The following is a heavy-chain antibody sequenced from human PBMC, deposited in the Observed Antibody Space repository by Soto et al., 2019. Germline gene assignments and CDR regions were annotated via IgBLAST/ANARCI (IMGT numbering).Heavy chain of an antibody. CDR2: ISSSSSAI. Sequence: GGSLRLACAASGFAFSRYSMNWVRQAPGKGLEWVSYISSSSSAIYYADSVKGRFTISRDNAKDSLYLQMNSLRDEDTAVYYCARGGYSYGDRPYWGQGTLVTVSS. CDR3: ARGGYSYGDRPY. CDR1: GFAFSRYS. D-gene: IGHD5-18*01. J-gene: IGHJ4*02. V-gene: IGHV3-48*02.